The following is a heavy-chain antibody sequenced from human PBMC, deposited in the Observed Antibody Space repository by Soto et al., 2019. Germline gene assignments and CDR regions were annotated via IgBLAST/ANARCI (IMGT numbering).Heavy chain of an antibody. CDR2: IYYSGST. V-gene: IGHV4-59*01. J-gene: IGHJ4*02. CDR1: GGSISSYY. Sequence: SETLSLTCTVSGGSISSYYWSWIRQPPGKGLEWIGYIYYSGSTNYNPSLKSRVTISVGTSKNQFSLKLSSVTAADTAVYYCAGSFPHGAAAGTRFDYWGQGTLLTVSS. D-gene: IGHD6-13*01. CDR3: AGSFPHGAAAGTRFDY.